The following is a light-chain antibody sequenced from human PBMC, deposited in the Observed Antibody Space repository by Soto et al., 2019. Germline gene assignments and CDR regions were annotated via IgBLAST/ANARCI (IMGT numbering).Light chain of an antibody. V-gene: IGKV3-20*01. J-gene: IGKJ3*01. Sequence: EIVLTQSPGTLSLSPGERATLSCRASQSVSSNNLAWYQQRPGQAPRVVIYGASRRATGIPERFSGSGSGIDFTLTIGRLEHDDFAVYYCQQYGRSSFTFGAGTKVDIK. CDR2: GAS. CDR1: QSVSSNN. CDR3: QQYGRSSFT.